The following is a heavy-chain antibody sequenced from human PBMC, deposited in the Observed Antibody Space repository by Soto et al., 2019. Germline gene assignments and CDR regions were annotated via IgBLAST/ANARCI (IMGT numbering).Heavy chain of an antibody. CDR3: ARVGSYDFWSGPRYYYYYGMDV. Sequence: ASVKVSCKASGYTFTSYDINWVRQATGQGLEWMGWMNPNSGNTGYAQKFRGRVTMTRNTSISTAYMELSSLRSEDTAVYYCARVGSYDFWSGPRYYYYYGMDVWGQGTTVTVSS. D-gene: IGHD3-3*01. J-gene: IGHJ6*02. CDR1: GYTFTSYD. CDR2: MNPNSGNT. V-gene: IGHV1-8*01.